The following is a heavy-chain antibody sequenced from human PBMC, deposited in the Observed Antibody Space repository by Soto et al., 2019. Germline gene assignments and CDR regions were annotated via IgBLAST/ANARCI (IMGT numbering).Heavy chain of an antibody. Sequence: QLQMQESGPGLVKPSETLSLTCTVSSGSISSGTYYWAWIRQSPGKGLEWIGSINSNGITYYNPSLKSRATVSVDTSKNQFSLRLNSVTAADTAEYFCGRLIRTFDWLYYYMDVWGKGTTVTVSS. CDR1: SGSISSGTYY. J-gene: IGHJ6*03. CDR2: INSNGIT. D-gene: IGHD3-9*01. V-gene: IGHV4-39*01. CDR3: GRLIRTFDWLYYYMDV.